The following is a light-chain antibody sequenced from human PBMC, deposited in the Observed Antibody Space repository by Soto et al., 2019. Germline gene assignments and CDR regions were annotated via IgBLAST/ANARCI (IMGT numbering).Light chain of an antibody. Sequence: DIPMTQSPSTLSASVGDRVTITCRASQNIFTWLAWYQHKPGKAPKLLIYDASILESGVPSSFSGSGSGTLLTLTITRLQSDDFASYYCQQYNTHSFGGGTKVEIK. CDR1: QNIFTW. CDR2: DAS. V-gene: IGKV1-5*01. CDR3: QQYNTHS. J-gene: IGKJ4*01.